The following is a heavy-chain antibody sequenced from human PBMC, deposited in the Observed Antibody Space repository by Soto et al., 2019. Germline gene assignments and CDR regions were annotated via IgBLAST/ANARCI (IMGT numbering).Heavy chain of an antibody. Sequence: QVQLRESGPGLVKPSETLSLTCTVFGGSINGFYWSWIRQPPGKGLEWIAYIHDGGSTKYNSSVKSRVTISVDKSKNQFSLDLSSVTAADTAVYYCARVRGYYDSTGYLYYFDYWGQGALVTVSS. V-gene: IGHV4-59*01. J-gene: IGHJ4*02. CDR1: GGSINGFY. CDR3: ARVRGYYDSTGYLYYFDY. CDR2: IHDGGST. D-gene: IGHD3-22*01.